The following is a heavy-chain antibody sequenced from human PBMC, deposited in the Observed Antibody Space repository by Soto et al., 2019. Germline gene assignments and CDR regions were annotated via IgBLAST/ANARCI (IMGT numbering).Heavy chain of an antibody. Sequence: SQTLSLTCSVAGVSISGYFWSWIRQAPGRGLEWIGYTYHRGSTNYSPSLKSRVAISLETSENQFSLKVNSVTAAETAVYYCARIGGYHGPLDYWGQGTPVTVS. CDR1: GVSISGYF. J-gene: IGHJ4*02. CDR3: ARIGGYHGPLDY. V-gene: IGHV4-59*01. D-gene: IGHD6-25*01. CDR2: TYHRGST.